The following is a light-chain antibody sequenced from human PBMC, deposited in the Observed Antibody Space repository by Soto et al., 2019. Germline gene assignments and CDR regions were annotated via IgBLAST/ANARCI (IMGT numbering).Light chain of an antibody. CDR3: QQRSNWPPA. Sequence: EIVLTQSPATLSLSPGERATLSCRATQSVSSYLAWYQQKPGQAPRHLIYDASNRATGIPARFSGSGSGTDFTLTISSLEPEDVAVYYCQQRSNWPPAFGGGTKVEIK. V-gene: IGKV3-11*01. CDR1: QSVSSY. J-gene: IGKJ4*01. CDR2: DAS.